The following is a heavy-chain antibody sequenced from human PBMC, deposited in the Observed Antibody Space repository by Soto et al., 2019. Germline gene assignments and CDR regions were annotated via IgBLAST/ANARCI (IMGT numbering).Heavy chain of an antibody. Sequence: EVQLLESGGGLVQPGGSLRLSCAASGFTISSYAMYWVRQAPGKGLEWVSAISDRGDTTHYADSVKGRFTISRDTSKNTLYLQLSTLRADDTAVYYCAKDKPGTTSLDYWGQGTLVTVSS. J-gene: IGHJ4*02. D-gene: IGHD1-1*01. V-gene: IGHV3-23*01. CDR3: AKDKPGTTSLDY. CDR2: ISDRGDTT. CDR1: GFTISSYA.